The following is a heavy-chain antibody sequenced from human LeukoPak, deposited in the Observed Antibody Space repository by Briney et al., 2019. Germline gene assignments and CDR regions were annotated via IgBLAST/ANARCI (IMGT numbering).Heavy chain of an antibody. V-gene: IGHV3-30-3*01. CDR3: ARALYYDILTGYQTHTYYFDY. D-gene: IGHD3-9*01. J-gene: IGHJ4*02. CDR2: ISYDGSNK. Sequence: PGRSLRLSCAASGFTFSSYAMHWVRQAPGKGLEWVAVISYDGSNKYYADSVKGRFTISRDNSKNTLYLQMNSLRAEDTAVYYCARALYYDILTGYQTHTYYFDYWGQGTLVTVSS. CDR1: GFTFSSYA.